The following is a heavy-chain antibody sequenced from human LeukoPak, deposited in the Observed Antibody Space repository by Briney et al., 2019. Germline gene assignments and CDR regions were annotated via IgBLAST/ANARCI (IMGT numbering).Heavy chain of an antibody. V-gene: IGHV4-59*01. Sequence: PSETLSLTCTVSGGSISSYYWGWIRQPPGKGLEWIGYIYYSGSTNYNPSLKSRVTISVDTSKNQFSLKLSSVTAADTAVYYCARSGIAARLSEYYYYGMDVWGQGTTVIVSS. D-gene: IGHD6-6*01. CDR3: ARSGIAARLSEYYYYGMDV. J-gene: IGHJ6*02. CDR1: GGSISSYY. CDR2: IYYSGST.